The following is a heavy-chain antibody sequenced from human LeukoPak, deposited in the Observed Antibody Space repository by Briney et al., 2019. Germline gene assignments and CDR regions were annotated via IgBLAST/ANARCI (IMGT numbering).Heavy chain of an antibody. V-gene: IGHV3-23*01. D-gene: IGHD6-19*01. CDR1: GFTFSSYA. J-gene: IGHJ4*02. CDR3: AKVSTGIAVAGTNFVY. Sequence: PGGSLRLSCAASGFTFSSYAMSWVRQAPGKGLEWVSAISGSGGSTYYADFVKGRFTISRDNSKNTLYLQMNSLRAEDTAVYYCAKVSTGIAVAGTNFVYWGQGTLVTVSS. CDR2: ISGSGGST.